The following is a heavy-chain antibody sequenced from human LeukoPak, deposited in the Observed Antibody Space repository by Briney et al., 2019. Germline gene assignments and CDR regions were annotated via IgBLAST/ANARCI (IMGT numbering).Heavy chain of an antibody. Sequence: PSETLSLTCTVSGGSISSGGYYWSWIRQHPGKGLEWIGYIYYSGSTYYNPSLKSRVTISVDTSKNQFSLKLSSVTAADTAVYYCARDIVLVWQKDYYYGMDVWGQGTTVTVSS. D-gene: IGHD3-16*02. CDR1: GGSISSGGYY. CDR2: IYYSGST. V-gene: IGHV4-31*03. CDR3: ARDIVLVWQKDYYYGMDV. J-gene: IGHJ6*02.